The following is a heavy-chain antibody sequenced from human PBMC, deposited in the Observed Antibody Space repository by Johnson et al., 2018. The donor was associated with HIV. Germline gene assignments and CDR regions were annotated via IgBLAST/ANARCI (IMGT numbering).Heavy chain of an antibody. CDR2: INWNGGST. J-gene: IGHJ3*02. CDR1: GFTFDDYG. CDR3: ARAGIMATQFDILTGYSNDAFDI. Sequence: VHLVESGGGVVRPGGSLRLSCAASGFTFDDYGMTWVRQAPGKGLEWVSGINWNGGSTGYADSVKGRFTISRDNATNSLYLQMNSLRAEDTAVYYCARAGIMATQFDILTGYSNDAFDIWGQGTMVTVSS. D-gene: IGHD3-9*01. V-gene: IGHV3-20*04.